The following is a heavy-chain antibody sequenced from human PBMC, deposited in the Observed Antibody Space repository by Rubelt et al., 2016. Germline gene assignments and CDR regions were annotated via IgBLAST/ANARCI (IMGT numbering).Heavy chain of an antibody. CDR1: GGSFSGYY. Sequence: QVQLQQWGAGLLKPSETLSLTCAVYGGSFSGYYWSWIRQPPGKGLEWIGYIYYSGSTNYNPSLKSRVTISVDTSKNQFSLKLSSVTAADTAVYYCARQQYQLLIDYWGQATLVTVSS. CDR2: IYYSGST. D-gene: IGHD2-2*01. CDR3: ARQQYQLLIDY. V-gene: IGHV4-34*01. J-gene: IGHJ4*02.